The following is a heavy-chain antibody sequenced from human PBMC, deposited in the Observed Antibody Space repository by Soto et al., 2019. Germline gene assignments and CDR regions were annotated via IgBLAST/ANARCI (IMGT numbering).Heavy chain of an antibody. CDR3: ARSDYGDHGGVDY. Sequence: QVQLQESGPGLVKPSGTLSLTCAVSGGSISNTNGWSWVRQPPGKGLEWIGEIYHSGSTNYNPSLKSRVTISVDKSKNQFSLKLSSVTAADTAMYYCARSDYGDHGGVDYWGQGTLVTVSS. D-gene: IGHD4-17*01. CDR1: GGSISNTNG. J-gene: IGHJ4*02. V-gene: IGHV4-4*02. CDR2: IYHSGST.